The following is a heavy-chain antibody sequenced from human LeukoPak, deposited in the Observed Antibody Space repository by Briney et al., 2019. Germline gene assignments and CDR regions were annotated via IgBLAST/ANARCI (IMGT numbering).Heavy chain of an antibody. CDR3: ARESSIAAPGTIH. V-gene: IGHV3-21*01. Sequence: RGSLRLSCVASGFTPSSFSMNWVRPAPGKGPGWVSSISSTSSYIYYADSGKGRFTVSRDNAKNSLYMQMNSLRVEDTALYYCARESSIAAPGTIHWGQGTPVTVSS. J-gene: IGHJ4*02. D-gene: IGHD6-13*01. CDR2: ISSTSSYI. CDR1: GFTPSSFS.